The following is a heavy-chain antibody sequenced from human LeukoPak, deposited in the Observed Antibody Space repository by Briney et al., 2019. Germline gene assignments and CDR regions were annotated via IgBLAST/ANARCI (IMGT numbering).Heavy chain of an antibody. CDR2: INAGNGDT. CDR3: ARGPGPIYGDYEKISWFDP. Sequence: ASVKVSCKASGYTFTNYAIHWVRQAPGQRLEWMGWINAGNGDTKYSQKFQGRVTVTRDTSASTAYMELSSLRSEDTAVYYCARGPGPIYGDYEKISWFDPWGQGTLVTVSS. CDR1: GYTFTNYA. D-gene: IGHD4-17*01. J-gene: IGHJ5*02. V-gene: IGHV1-3*01.